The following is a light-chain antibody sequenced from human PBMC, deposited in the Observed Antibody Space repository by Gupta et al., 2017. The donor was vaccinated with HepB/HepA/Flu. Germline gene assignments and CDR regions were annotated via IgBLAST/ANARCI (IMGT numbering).Light chain of an antibody. CDR1: SSNIGSNT. Sequence: QSVLTQPTSASGTPGQRVTISCSGSSSNIGSNTVTWYQQLPGTAPKLLIYSYNQRPSGVPDRFSGSKSGTSASLAISGLQSEDEADYYCAAWDDSLNGVVFGGGTKLTVL. CDR3: AAWDDSLNGVV. J-gene: IGLJ2*01. V-gene: IGLV1-44*01. CDR2: SYN.